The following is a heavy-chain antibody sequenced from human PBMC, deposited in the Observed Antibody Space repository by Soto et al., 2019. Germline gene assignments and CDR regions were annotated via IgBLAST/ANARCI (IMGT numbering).Heavy chain of an antibody. D-gene: IGHD2-21*02. CDR3: AAGPGYGGNFGPLS. J-gene: IGHJ4*02. V-gene: IGHV1-58*02. CDR2: IVVGSGNT. Sequence: QMQLVQSGPEVKKPGTSVKVSCKASGLTFTSSAMQWVRQARGQRLEWIGWIVVGSGNTNYAQKFQERVTITRDMSTSTAYMELSSLRSEDTAVYYCAAGPGYGGNFGPLSWGQGTLVTVSS. CDR1: GLTFTSSA.